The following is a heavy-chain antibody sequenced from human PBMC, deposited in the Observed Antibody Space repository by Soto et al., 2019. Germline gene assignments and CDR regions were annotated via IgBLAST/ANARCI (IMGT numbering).Heavy chain of an antibody. J-gene: IGHJ5*02. CDR3: AGVWDPGIEADGGNGFAP. D-gene: IGHD6-13*01. V-gene: IGHV1-18*01. CDR1: GYTFTSYG. CDR2: ISAYNGNT. Sequence: ASVKVSCKASGYTFTSYGISWVRQAPGQGLEWMGWISAYNGNTNYAQKLQGRVTMTTDTSTSTAYMELRSLRSDDTAVYSCAGVWDPGIEADGGNGFAPGGRGTLVTVSS.